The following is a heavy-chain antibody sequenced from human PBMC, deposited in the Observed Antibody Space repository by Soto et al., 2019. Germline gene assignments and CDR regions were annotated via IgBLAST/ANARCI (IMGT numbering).Heavy chain of an antibody. V-gene: IGHV4-4*07. J-gene: IGHJ5*02. CDR1: GASISGFY. CDR3: VRDGTKTLRDWFDP. CDR2: IYATGTT. Sequence: SETLSLTCTVSGASISGFYWSWIRKSSGKGLEWIGRIYATGTTDYNPALKSRVMMSVDTSKKQFSLKLRSVTAADTAVYYCVRDGTKTLRDWFDPWGHGISVTVSS. D-gene: IGHD1-1*01.